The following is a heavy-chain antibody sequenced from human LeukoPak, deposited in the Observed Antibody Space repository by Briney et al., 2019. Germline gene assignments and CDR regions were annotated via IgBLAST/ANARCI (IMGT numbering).Heavy chain of an antibody. CDR3: AKALNGGKDY. CDR1: GFTFSSNY. D-gene: IGHD4-23*01. Sequence: GGSLRLSCAASGFTFSSNYMSWVRQAPGKGLEWVSVFYSGGSRYYADPVRGRFTISRDNSQNTVYLQMNSLRDEDTAVYYCAKALNGGKDYWGQGTLVTVSS. V-gene: IGHV3-53*01. CDR2: FYSGGSR. J-gene: IGHJ4*02.